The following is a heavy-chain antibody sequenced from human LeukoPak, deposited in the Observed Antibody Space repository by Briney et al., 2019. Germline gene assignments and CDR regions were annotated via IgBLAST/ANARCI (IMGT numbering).Heavy chain of an antibody. D-gene: IGHD1-1*01. V-gene: IGHV3-23*01. CDR3: AKDGRPKNWNDEGIPHSP. CDR2: ISGSGGST. CDR1: GFTFSSYA. Sequence: PGGSLRLSCAASGFTFSSYAMSWVRQAPGKGLEWVSAISGSGGSTYYADSVKGRFTISRDNSKNTLYLQMNSLRAEDTAVYYCAKDGRPKNWNDEGIPHSPWGQGTLVTVSS. J-gene: IGHJ5*02.